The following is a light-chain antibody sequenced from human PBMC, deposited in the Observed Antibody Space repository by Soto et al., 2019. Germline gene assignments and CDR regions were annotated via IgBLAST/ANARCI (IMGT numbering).Light chain of an antibody. CDR1: SRDVGGYNY. Sequence: QPVLTQAASVSGSPGQSITISCTGTSRDVGGYNYVSWYQQHPGKAPKLMIYDVSNRPSGVSNRFSGSKSGNTASLTISGLQTEDEADYYCSSYTSSSTRLYVFGTGTKLIVL. J-gene: IGLJ1*01. V-gene: IGLV2-14*03. CDR2: DVS. CDR3: SSYTSSSTRLYV.